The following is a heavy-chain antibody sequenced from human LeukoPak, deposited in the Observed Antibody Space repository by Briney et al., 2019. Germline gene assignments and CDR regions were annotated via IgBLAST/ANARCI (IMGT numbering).Heavy chain of an antibody. J-gene: IGHJ6*03. Sequence: GGSLRLSCAASGFTFSTFAMIWVRQPPGKGLEWVSSIFPSGGEIHYADSVRGRFIISRDNSKNTLYLQMNSLRAEDTAVYYCAKVGGLTYYYYYYMDVWGKGTTVTISS. V-gene: IGHV3-23*01. CDR3: AKVGGLTYYYYYYMDV. CDR1: GFTFSTFA. D-gene: IGHD3-9*01. CDR2: IFPSGGEI.